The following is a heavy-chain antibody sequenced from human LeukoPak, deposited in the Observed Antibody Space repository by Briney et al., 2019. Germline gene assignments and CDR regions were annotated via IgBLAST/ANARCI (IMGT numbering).Heavy chain of an antibody. CDR1: RFTFSSYA. CDR3: ARGSSSWSPFDY. J-gene: IGHJ4*02. V-gene: IGHV3-23*01. CDR2: ISGSGGST. D-gene: IGHD6-13*01. Sequence: GGSLRLSCAASRFTFSSYAMSWVRQAPGKGLEWVSGISGSGGSTYYADSVKGRFTISRDNAKNTLYLQMNSLRAEDTAVYYCARGSSSWSPFDYWGQGTLVTVSS.